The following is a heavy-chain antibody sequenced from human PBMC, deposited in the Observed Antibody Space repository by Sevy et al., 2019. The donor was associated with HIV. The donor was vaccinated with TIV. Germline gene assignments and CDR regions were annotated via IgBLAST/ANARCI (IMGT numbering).Heavy chain of an antibody. V-gene: IGHV3-30*18. CDR2: ISYDGSNK. CDR1: GFTFSSYG. J-gene: IGHJ4*02. CDR3: AKEFYDFWSGYYYFDY. D-gene: IGHD3-3*01. Sequence: LSLTCAASGFTFSSYGMHWVRQAPGKGLEWVAVISYDGSNKYYADSVKGRFTISRDNSKNTLYLQMNSLRAEDTAVYYCAKEFYDFWSGYYYFDYWGQGTLVTVSS.